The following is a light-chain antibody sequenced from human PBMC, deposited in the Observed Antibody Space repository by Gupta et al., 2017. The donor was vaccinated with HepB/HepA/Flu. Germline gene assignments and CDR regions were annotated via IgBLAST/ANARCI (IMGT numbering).Light chain of an antibody. J-gene: IGKJ1*01. CDR1: QSISSY. V-gene: IGKV1-39*01. CDR2: AAS. CDR3: QQSDITPPT. Sequence: DIQMTQSPSSLSASVGDRVTITCRASQSISSYLNWYQQKPGKAPNLLIYAASSFQSGVPSRFSGSGSGTDFTLTITSLQPEDFATYYCQQSDITPPTFGQGTKVEIK.